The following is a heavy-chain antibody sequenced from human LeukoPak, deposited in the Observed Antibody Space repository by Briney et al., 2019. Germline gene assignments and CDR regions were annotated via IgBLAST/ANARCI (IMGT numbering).Heavy chain of an antibody. CDR3: AREKCIDY. Sequence: GGSLRLSCAASGFTFSSYNMTWVRQAPGKGLEWVSSISSSSSYIYYADSVKGRFTISRDNAKNSLYLQMNSLRAEDTAVYYCAREKCIDYWGQGTLVTDSS. V-gene: IGHV3-21*01. J-gene: IGHJ4*02. CDR2: ISSSSSYI. CDR1: GFTFSSYN.